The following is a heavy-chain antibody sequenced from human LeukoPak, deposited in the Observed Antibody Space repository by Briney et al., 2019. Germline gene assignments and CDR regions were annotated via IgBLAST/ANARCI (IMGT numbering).Heavy chain of an antibody. CDR3: ARGVKYYYYYMDV. CDR1: GFTFSDYY. CDR2: ISSSGITI. V-gene: IGHV3-11*04. J-gene: IGHJ6*03. Sequence: GGSLRLSCAASGFTFSDYYMTWIRQAPGKGLEWVSYISSSGITIYYTYSVKGRFTISRDNAKNSLYLQMNSLRAEDTAVYYCARGVKYYYYYMDVWGKGTTVTVSS.